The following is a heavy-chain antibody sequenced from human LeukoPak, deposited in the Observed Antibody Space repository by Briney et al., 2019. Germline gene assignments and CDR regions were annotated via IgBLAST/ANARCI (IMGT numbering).Heavy chain of an antibody. CDR2: IYSSGST. J-gene: IGHJ4*02. D-gene: IGHD6-13*01. CDR3: TRTDSSTAIDY. V-gene: IGHV4-59*01. Sequence: PSETLSLTCTVSVGSLSSYYWSGIRQPPGKGLEWIGYIYSSGSTNYNPSLRSRVTMSLDTSKNQFSLKLTSVGAADTAVYYCTRTDSSTAIDYWGQGTLVTVSS. CDR1: VGSLSSYY.